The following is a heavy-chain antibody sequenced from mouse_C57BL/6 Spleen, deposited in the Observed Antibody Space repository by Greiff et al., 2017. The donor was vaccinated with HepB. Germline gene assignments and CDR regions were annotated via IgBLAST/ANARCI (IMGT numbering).Heavy chain of an antibody. Sequence: EVKVVESGGGLVKPGGSLKLSCAASGFTFSSYAMSWVRQTPEKRLEWVATISDGGSCTYYPDNVKGRFTISRDNAKNNLYLQMSHLKSEDTAMYYCASEITTVVAPYWGQGTLVTVSA. D-gene: IGHD1-1*01. CDR2: ISDGGSCT. V-gene: IGHV5-4*03. CDR3: ASEITTVVAPY. CDR1: GFTFSSYA. J-gene: IGHJ3*01.